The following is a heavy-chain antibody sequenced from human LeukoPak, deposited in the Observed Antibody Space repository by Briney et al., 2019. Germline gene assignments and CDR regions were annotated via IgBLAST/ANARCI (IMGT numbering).Heavy chain of an antibody. CDR2: ISNRNTNM. V-gene: IGHV3-48*01. CDR1: GFTFFSSHS. J-gene: IGHJ6*03. CDR3: AKESIVYYYYYMDV. D-gene: IGHD3-16*02. Sequence: AGGSLRLSCAASGFTFFSSHSMNWVRQAPGKGLEWVSYISNRNTNMYYADSVKGRFTISRDNSKNTLYVQMNSLRPEDTAVYYCAKESIVYYYYYMDVWGKGTTVTVSS.